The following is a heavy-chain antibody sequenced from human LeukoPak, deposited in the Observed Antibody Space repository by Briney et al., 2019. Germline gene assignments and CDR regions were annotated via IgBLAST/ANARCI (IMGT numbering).Heavy chain of an antibody. CDR1: GFTFSSYV. V-gene: IGHV3-23*01. D-gene: IGHD4-11*01. CDR3: AKNAATVTKGYYYYYMDV. Sequence: PGGSLRLSCAVSGFTFSSYVMSWVRQAPGKGLEWVSDISGRGGTTYYADSVKGRFTISRDNSKNTLYLQMNSLRAEGTAVYYCAKNAATVTKGYYYYYMDVWGKGTTVTVSS. CDR2: ISGRGGTT. J-gene: IGHJ6*03.